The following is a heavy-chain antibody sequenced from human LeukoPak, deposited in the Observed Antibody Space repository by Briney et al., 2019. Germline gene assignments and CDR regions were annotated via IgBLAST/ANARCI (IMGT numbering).Heavy chain of an antibody. Sequence: GASVNVSCKASEYTFTAYDMHWVRQAPGQGLEWMGWISPNSGGTNYAQNFQGRVTLTRDTSITTAYMELSRLTSDDAAVYYCATEAASYCFDYWGQGTLVTVSS. CDR3: ATEAASYCFDY. V-gene: IGHV1-2*02. J-gene: IGHJ4*02. D-gene: IGHD2-15*01. CDR1: EYTFTAYD. CDR2: ISPNSGGT.